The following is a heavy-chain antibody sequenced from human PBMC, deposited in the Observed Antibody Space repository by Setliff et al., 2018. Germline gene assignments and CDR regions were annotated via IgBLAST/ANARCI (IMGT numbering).Heavy chain of an antibody. CDR2: INHRGTT. J-gene: IGHJ5*02. V-gene: IGHV4-34*01. Sequence: KPSETLSLTCAVYGGSFSGCYWNWIRQAPGKGLEWIGEINHRGTTSYTPSLKGRVTISVDTSKNLFSLKLSSVTAADTAVYFCARGPRFDYESPTYRRRFDPWGQGTAVTVSS. CDR3: ARGPRFDYESPTYRRRFDP. CDR1: GGSFSGCY. D-gene: IGHD3-22*01.